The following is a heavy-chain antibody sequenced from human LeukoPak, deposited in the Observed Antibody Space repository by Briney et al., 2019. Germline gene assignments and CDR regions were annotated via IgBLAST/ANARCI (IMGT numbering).Heavy chain of an antibody. CDR3: AILRGYSSGWYEVNY. J-gene: IGHJ4*02. V-gene: IGHV3-23*01. CDR2: ISGSGGST. Sequence: GGSLRLSCAASGFTFSSYAMSWVRQAPGKGLEWVSAISGSGGSTYYADSVKGRFTISRDNSRNTLYLQMNSPRAEDTAVYYCAILRGYSSGWYEVNYWGQGTLVTVSS. CDR1: GFTFSSYA. D-gene: IGHD6-13*01.